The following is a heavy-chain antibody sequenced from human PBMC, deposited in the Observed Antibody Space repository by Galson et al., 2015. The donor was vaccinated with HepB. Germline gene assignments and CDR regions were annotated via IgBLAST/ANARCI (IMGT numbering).Heavy chain of an antibody. V-gene: IGHV3-53*01. D-gene: IGHD4-17*01. Sequence: SLRLSCAASGFTVSSHYMSWVRQAPGKGLEWVSLIYTGGSTFYPDSVKGRFTISRDSSKNTLYLQMNSLRAEDTAMYFCARGQERGHEYGDYGVAFDIWGQGTMVTVSS. CDR1: GFTVSSHY. CDR2: IYTGGST. J-gene: IGHJ3*02. CDR3: ARGQERGHEYGDYGVAFDI.